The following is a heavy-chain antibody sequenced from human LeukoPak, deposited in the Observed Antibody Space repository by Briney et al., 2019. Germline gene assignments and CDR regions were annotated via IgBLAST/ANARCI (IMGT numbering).Heavy chain of an antibody. CDR1: GFTFSSYA. D-gene: IGHD5-24*01. CDR3: ARARWLQFFPHYYYYMDV. Sequence: PGGSLRLSCAASGFTFSSYAMHWVRQAPGKGLEWVAVISYDGSNKYYADSVKGRFTISRDNSKNTLYLQMNRLRAEDTAVYYCARARWLQFFPHYYYYMDVWGKGTTVTISS. CDR2: ISYDGSNK. V-gene: IGHV3-30*04. J-gene: IGHJ6*03.